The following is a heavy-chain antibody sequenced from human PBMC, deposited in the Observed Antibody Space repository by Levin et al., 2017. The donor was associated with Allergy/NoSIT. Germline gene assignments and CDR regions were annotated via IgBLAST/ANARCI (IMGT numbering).Heavy chain of an antibody. J-gene: IGHJ6*02. D-gene: IGHD3-10*01. CDR3: ARLYYYGSGSYYPVLGYYYYGMDV. Sequence: GESLKISCKASGYTFTSYDINWVRQATGQGLEWMGWMNPNSGNTGYAQKFQGRVTMTRNTSISTAYMELSSLRSEDTAVYYCARLYYYGSGSYYPVLGYYYYGMDVWGQGTTVTVSS. CDR2: MNPNSGNT. CDR1: GYTFTSYD. V-gene: IGHV1-8*01.